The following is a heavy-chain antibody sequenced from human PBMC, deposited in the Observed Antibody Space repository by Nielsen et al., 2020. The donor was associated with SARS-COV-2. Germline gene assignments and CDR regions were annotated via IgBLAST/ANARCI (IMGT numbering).Heavy chain of an antibody. Sequence: GVLKISCAASGFTFSSYAMSWVRQAPGKGLEWVSGISGSGGSTHYADSVKGRFTISRDNSKNTLYLQMNSLRAEDTAVYYCAKAPIAAAVYFDYWGQGTLVTVSS. CDR3: AKAPIAAAVYFDY. D-gene: IGHD6-13*01. CDR1: GFTFSSYA. CDR2: ISGSGGST. J-gene: IGHJ4*02. V-gene: IGHV3-23*01.